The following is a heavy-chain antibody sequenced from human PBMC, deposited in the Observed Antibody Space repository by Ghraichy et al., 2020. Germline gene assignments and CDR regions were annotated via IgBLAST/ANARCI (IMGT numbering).Heavy chain of an antibody. Sequence: GGSLRLSCAASGFTFSSYSMNWVRQAPGKGLEWVSSISSSSSYIYYADSVKGRFTISRDNAKNSLYLQMNSLRAEDTAVYYCARDHSGGSGYYTGDYYYGMDVWGQGTTVTVSS. J-gene: IGHJ6*02. CDR2: ISSSSSYI. D-gene: IGHD3-3*01. CDR1: GFTFSSYS. V-gene: IGHV3-21*01. CDR3: ARDHSGGSGYYTGDYYYGMDV.